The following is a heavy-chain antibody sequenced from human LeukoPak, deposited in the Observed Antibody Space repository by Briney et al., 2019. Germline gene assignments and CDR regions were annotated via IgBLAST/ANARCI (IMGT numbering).Heavy chain of an antibody. CDR3: ARRVRFGDGWVFDY. Sequence: SETLSLTFAVYGGSFSGYYWTWIRQSPGKGLEWIGEINHSGNTNYNPSLKSRVSISVDTSKNQFSLKLSSATAADTAVYYCARRVRFGDGWVFDYWGQGTLVTVSS. V-gene: IGHV4-34*01. CDR2: INHSGNT. J-gene: IGHJ4*02. D-gene: IGHD5-24*01. CDR1: GGSFSGYY.